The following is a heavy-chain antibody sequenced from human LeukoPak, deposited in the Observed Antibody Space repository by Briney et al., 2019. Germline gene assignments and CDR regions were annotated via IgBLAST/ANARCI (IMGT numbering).Heavy chain of an antibody. V-gene: IGHV1-46*01. CDR3: TREVLDYDSSGYYYYFDY. CDR1: GYTFTSYY. Sequence: ASVKVSCKASGYTFTSYYMHWVRQAPGQGLEWMGIINPSGGSTSYAQKFQGRVTITADESTSTAYMELSSLRSEDTAVYYCTREVLDYDSSGYYYYFDYWGQGTLVTVSS. D-gene: IGHD3-22*01. CDR2: INPSGGST. J-gene: IGHJ4*02.